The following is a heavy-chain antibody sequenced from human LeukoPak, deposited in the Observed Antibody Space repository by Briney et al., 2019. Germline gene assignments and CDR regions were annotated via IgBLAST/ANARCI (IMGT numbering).Heavy chain of an antibody. V-gene: IGHV5-51*01. CDR3: ARRGYGSSFDS. Sequence: GESLKISCQASGYKFVSQWIGWVRQRPGKGLEWMGIIYPRDSDTRYSPSFQGQVTISADKSISTAYLQWSSLKASDTAMYYCARRGYGSSFDSWGQGTLVTVSS. J-gene: IGHJ4*02. CDR2: IYPRDSDT. CDR1: GYKFVSQW. D-gene: IGHD6-13*01.